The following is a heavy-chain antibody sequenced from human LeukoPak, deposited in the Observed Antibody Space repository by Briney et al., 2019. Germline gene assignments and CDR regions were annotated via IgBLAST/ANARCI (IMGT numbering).Heavy chain of an antibody. CDR1: GYTFTSYD. V-gene: IGHV1-8*03. CDR3: ARLVGAKRGDAFDI. J-gene: IGHJ3*02. CDR2: MNPNSGNT. D-gene: IGHD1-26*01. Sequence: GASVKVSCKASGYTFTSYDINWVRQATGQGLEWMGWMNPNSGNTGYAQKFQGRVTITRNTSISTAYMELSSLRSEDTAVYYCARLVGAKRGDAFDIWGQGTMVTVSS.